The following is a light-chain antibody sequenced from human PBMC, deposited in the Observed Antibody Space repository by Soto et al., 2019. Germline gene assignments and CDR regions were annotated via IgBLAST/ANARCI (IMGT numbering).Light chain of an antibody. CDR2: EIN. CDR3: SSFAGSNNFPYV. Sequence: QSVLTQPASASGSPGQSVTSSCTGTSSDVGAYDYVSWYQQHPGKAPKLMIYEINKRPSGVPDRFSGSKSGNTASLTVSGLQAEDEADYYCSSFAGSNNFPYVFGTGTKVTVL. CDR1: SSDVGAYDY. V-gene: IGLV2-8*01. J-gene: IGLJ1*01.